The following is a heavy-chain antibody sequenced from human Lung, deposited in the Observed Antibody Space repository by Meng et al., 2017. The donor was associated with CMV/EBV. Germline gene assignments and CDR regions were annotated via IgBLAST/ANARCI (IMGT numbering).Heavy chain of an antibody. J-gene: IGHJ4*02. D-gene: IGHD6-19*01. V-gene: IGHV3-21*06. CDR1: GFTFRSYK. CDR2: ISSSSRHI. Sequence: GESXKISCAASGFTFRSYKMKWARQAPGKGLAWVSTISSSSRHIEYADSVKGRFTISRDNAKNSLYLQMNSLRGEDTAVYYCVGQQWRSTGQMVDYWGQGXLVTVSS. CDR3: VGQQWRSTGQMVDY.